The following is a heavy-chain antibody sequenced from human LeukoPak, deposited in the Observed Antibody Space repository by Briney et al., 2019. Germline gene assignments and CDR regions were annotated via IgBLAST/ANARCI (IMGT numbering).Heavy chain of an antibody. CDR1: GGSISSGDYY. CDR2: IYYSGST. Sequence: SQTLSLTCTVSGGSISSGDYYWSWIRQPPGKGLEWIGYIYYSGSTNYNPSLKSRVTISVDTSKNQFSLKLSSVTAADTAVYYCATGTWFGELYPSPYDYWGQGTLVTVSS. V-gene: IGHV4-30-4*01. D-gene: IGHD3-10*01. J-gene: IGHJ4*02. CDR3: ATGTWFGELYPSPYDY.